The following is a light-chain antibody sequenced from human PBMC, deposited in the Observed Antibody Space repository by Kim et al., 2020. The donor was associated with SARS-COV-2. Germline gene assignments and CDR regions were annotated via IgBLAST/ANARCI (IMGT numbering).Light chain of an antibody. Sequence: CPGERATLSCRARQSVSSSYLAWYQQKPGQAPRLLIYCASSRATGIPDRFSGSGSGTDFTLTISRLEPEDFAVYYCQQYGSSPREFGQGTKVDIK. V-gene: IGKV3-20*01. CDR1: QSVSSSY. CDR2: CAS. J-gene: IGKJ1*01. CDR3: QQYGSSPRE.